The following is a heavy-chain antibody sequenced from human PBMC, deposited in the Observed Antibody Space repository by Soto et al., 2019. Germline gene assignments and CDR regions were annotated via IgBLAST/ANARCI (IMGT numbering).Heavy chain of an antibody. CDR3: ARDRPHTAMVSYFDY. CDR1: GGSISSYY. J-gene: IGHJ4*02. D-gene: IGHD5-18*01. Sequence: SETLSLTCTVSGGSISSYYWSWIRQPPGKGLEWIGYIYYSGSTNYNPSLKSRVTISVDTSKNQFSLKLSSVTAADTAVYYCARDRPHTAMVSYFDYWGQGTLVTVSS. V-gene: IGHV4-59*01. CDR2: IYYSGST.